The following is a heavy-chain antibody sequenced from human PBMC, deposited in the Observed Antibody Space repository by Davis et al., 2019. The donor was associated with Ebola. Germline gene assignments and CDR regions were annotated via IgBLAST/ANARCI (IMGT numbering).Heavy chain of an antibody. J-gene: IGHJ4*02. Sequence: AASVKVSCKAVGDTLTSYAMTWVRQAPGQGLEWMGGIIPVFRTANYAQKFQGRVTITADESTRTAYMELNGLRSEDTAVYYCARDRDSSGYSSSIDYWGQGTLVTVSS. CDR3: ARDRDSSGYSSSIDY. D-gene: IGHD3-22*01. V-gene: IGHV1-69*13. CDR2: IIPVFRTA. CDR1: GDTLTSYA.